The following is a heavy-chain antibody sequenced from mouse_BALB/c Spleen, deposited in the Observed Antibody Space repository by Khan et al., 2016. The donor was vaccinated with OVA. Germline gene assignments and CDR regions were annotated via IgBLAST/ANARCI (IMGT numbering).Heavy chain of an antibody. CDR3: ARSWAMDY. CDR1: GFTFSDYG. Sequence: EVELVESGGGLVQPGGSRKLSCAASGFTFSDYGMAWVRQAPGKGPEWVAFISNLAYSIYHADTVTGRFTISRENAKNTLYLEMSSLRSEDTAMYYCARSWAMDYWGQGTSVTVSS. CDR2: ISNLAYSI. J-gene: IGHJ4*01. V-gene: IGHV5-15*02.